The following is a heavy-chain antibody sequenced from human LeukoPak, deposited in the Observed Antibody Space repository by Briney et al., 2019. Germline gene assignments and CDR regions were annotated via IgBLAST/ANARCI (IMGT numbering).Heavy chain of an antibody. D-gene: IGHD6-19*01. Sequence: SETLSLTCAVDGGSFSGYYWSWIRQPPGKGLEWIGEINHSGSTNYNPSLTSRVTISVDTSKNQFSLKLSSVTAADTAVYYCARATSSSGWYRGPDYWGQGTLVTVSS. CDR3: ARATSSSGWYRGPDY. CDR2: INHSGST. V-gene: IGHV4-34*01. CDR1: GGSFSGYY. J-gene: IGHJ4*02.